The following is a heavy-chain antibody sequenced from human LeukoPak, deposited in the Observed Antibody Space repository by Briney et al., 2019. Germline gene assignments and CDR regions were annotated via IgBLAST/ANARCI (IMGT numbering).Heavy chain of an antibody. CDR3: ARAGSGSGWYFDY. D-gene: IGHD6-19*01. J-gene: IGHJ4*02. CDR1: GYDFTSVG. CDR2: ISPYNGNT. V-gene: IGHV1-18*01. Sequence: ASVKVSCKASGYDFTSVGITWVRRAPGQGLGWMGWISPYNGNTRHAQKFQGRVAMTTDTSTTTAYMELRGLRFNDTAVYYCARAGSGSGWYFDYWGQGTLVTVSS.